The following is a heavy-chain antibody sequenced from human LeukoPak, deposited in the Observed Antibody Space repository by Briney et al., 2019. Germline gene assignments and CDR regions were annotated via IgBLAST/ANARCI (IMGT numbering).Heavy chain of an antibody. CDR2: IYYSGST. CDR3: ARSSRGAAAGFDY. Sequence: PSETLSLTCTVSDDSLSRYYWSWIRQPPGKGLEWIGYIYYSGSTNYNPSLKSRVTISVDTSKNQFSLKLTSVTAADTAVYYCARSSRGAAAGFDYWGQGTLVTVSS. CDR1: DDSLSRYY. D-gene: IGHD6-13*01. J-gene: IGHJ4*02. V-gene: IGHV4-59*01.